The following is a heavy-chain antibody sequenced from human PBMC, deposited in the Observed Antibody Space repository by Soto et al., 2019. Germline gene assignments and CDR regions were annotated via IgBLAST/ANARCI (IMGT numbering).Heavy chain of an antibody. CDR2: IKSKTDGGTA. CDR1: GFTFNNAW. J-gene: IGHJ6*02. V-gene: IGHV3-15*07. Sequence: PGGSLRLSCAASGFTFNNAWMNWVRQAPGKGLEWVGRIKSKTDGGTAVYAAPVKGRFTISRDDSKSTLYLQMNSLKSEGTALYYCATQLPPYFYYYYGLDVWGQGTTVTVSS. D-gene: IGHD1-1*01. CDR3: ATQLPPYFYYYYGLDV.